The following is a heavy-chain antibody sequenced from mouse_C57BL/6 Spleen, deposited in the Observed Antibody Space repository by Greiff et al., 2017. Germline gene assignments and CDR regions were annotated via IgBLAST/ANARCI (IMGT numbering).Heavy chain of an antibody. V-gene: IGHV1-53*01. CDR3: ARRKWYYDYDHYYAMDY. CDR1: GYTFTSYW. J-gene: IGHJ4*01. CDR2: INPSNGGT. D-gene: IGHD2-4*01. Sequence: QVHVKQPGTELVKPGASVKLSCKASGYTFTSYWMHWVKQRPGQGLEWIGNINPSNGGTNYNEKFKSKATLTVDKSSSTAYMQLSSLTSEDSAVYYCARRKWYYDYDHYYAMDYWGQGTSVTVSS.